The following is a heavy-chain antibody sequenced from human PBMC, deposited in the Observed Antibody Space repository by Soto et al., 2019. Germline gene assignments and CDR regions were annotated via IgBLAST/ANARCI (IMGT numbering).Heavy chain of an antibody. Sequence: QVQLVESGGGVVQPGRSLRLSCAASGFTFSSYGMHWVRQAPGKGLEWVAVISYDGSNKYYADSVKGRFTISRDNSKNPLYLQMNSLRAEDTAVYYCAKFGGGGWGNGFDYWGQGTLVTVSS. V-gene: IGHV3-30*18. D-gene: IGHD3-16*01. CDR3: AKFGGGGWGNGFDY. J-gene: IGHJ4*02. CDR2: ISYDGSNK. CDR1: GFTFSSYG.